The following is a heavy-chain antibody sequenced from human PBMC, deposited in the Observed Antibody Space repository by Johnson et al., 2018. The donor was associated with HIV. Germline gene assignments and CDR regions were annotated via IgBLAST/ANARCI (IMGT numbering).Heavy chain of an antibody. D-gene: IGHD1-1*01. CDR2: ITGSGTVV. V-gene: IGHV3-NL1*01. Sequence: VQLVESGGGVVQPGGSLRLSCAASGFTFSSYGMHWVRQAPGKGLEWVSYITGSGTVVYYADSVKGRFTISRDNSKNTLYLQMNSLRAEDTAVYYCAKPSTESAFDIWGQGTMVTVSS. CDR1: GFTFSSYG. J-gene: IGHJ3*02. CDR3: AKPSTESAFDI.